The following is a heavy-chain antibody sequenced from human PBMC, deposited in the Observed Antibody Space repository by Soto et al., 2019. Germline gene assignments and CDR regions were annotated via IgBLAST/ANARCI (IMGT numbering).Heavy chain of an antibody. J-gene: IGHJ6*02. V-gene: IGHV3-23*01. D-gene: IGHD5-12*01. CDR1: GFTFSSYA. CDR3: ARDPGYRNGMDV. Sequence: GSLRLSCAASGFTFSSYAMSWVRQAPGKGLEWVSAISGSGGSTYYADSVKDRFTISRDISRNTVYLQMNSLRADDTAVYYCARDPGYRNGMDVWGQGTMVTVSS. CDR2: ISGSGGST.